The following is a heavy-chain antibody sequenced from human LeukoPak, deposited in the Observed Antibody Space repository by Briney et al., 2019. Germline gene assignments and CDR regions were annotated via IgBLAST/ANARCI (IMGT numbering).Heavy chain of an antibody. CDR3: AKDGYSNSSGGFDY. J-gene: IGHJ4*02. CDR1: GFTFSSYG. Sequence: GGSLRLSCAASGFTFSSYGMSWVRQAPGKGLEWVSAISGSGGSTYYADSVKGRFTISRDNSKNTLYLQINSLRAEDTAVYYCAKDGYSNSSGGFDYWGQGTLVTVSS. CDR2: ISGSGGST. D-gene: IGHD6-6*01. V-gene: IGHV3-23*01.